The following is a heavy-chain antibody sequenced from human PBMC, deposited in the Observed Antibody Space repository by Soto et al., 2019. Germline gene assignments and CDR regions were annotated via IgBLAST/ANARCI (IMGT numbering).Heavy chain of an antibody. J-gene: IGHJ4*02. CDR3: ARGGKWFGEYY. D-gene: IGHD3-10*01. CDR2: INHSGST. V-gene: IGHV4-34*01. Sequence: SETLSLTCAVYGGSFSGYYWSWIRQPPGKGLEWIGEINHSGSTNYNPSLKSRVTISVDTSKNQFSLKLSSVTAADTAVYYCARGGKWFGEYYWGQGTLVT. CDR1: GGSFSGYY.